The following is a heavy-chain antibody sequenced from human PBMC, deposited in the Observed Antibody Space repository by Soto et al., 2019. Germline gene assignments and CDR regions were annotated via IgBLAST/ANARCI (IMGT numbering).Heavy chain of an antibody. CDR2: ISYDGSNK. CDR3: AREEVSARKHYGMDV. Sequence: LRLSCAASGFTFSSYAMHWVRQAPGKGLEWVAIISYDGSNKYYADSVKGRFTISRDNSKNTLYLQMNSLRAEDTAVYYCAREEVSARKHYGMDVWGQGTTVTVSS. J-gene: IGHJ6*02. D-gene: IGHD1-20*01. CDR1: GFTFSSYA. V-gene: IGHV3-30-3*01.